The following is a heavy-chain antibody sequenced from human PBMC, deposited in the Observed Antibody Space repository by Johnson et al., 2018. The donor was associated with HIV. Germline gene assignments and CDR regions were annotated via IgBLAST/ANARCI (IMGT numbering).Heavy chain of an antibody. CDR1: GFTFSSYW. D-gene: IGHD1-14*01. Sequence: VQLVESGGGLVQPGGSLRLSCAASGFTFSSYWMSWVRQAPGKGLEWVANIKQDGSEKYYVDSVKGRFTISRDNAKNSLYLQMNSLRAEDTAVYYCAREFSFTPEAFDIWGQGTMVTVSS. CDR3: AREFSFTPEAFDI. CDR2: IKQDGSEK. V-gene: IGHV3-7*01. J-gene: IGHJ3*02.